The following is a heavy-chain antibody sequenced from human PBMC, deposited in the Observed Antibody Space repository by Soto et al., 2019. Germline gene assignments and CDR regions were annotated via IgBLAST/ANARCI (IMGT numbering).Heavy chain of an antibody. CDR1: GGSLSSGGYY. CDR3: AREGDYCSGGSCYRWFDP. CDR2: IYYSGST. D-gene: IGHD2-15*01. J-gene: IGHJ5*02. Sequence: SETLSLTCTVSGGSLSSGGYYWSWIRQHPGKGLEWIGYIYYSGSTYYNPSLKTRVTISLDTSKNQFSLKLSSVTAADTAVYYCAREGDYCSGGSCYRWFDPWGQGTLVTVSS. V-gene: IGHV4-31*03.